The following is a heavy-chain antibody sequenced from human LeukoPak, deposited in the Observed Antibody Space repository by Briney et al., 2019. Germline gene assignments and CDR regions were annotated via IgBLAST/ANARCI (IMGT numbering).Heavy chain of an antibody. CDR3: ARDLDSGYDFRVFDP. Sequence: GSLRLSCAASGFTFSSYWMSWVRQAPGKGLEWVANIKQDGSEKYYVDSVKGRFTISRDNAKNSLYLQMNSLRAEDTAVYYCARDLDSGYDFRVFDPWGQGTLVTVSS. CDR2: IKQDGSEK. D-gene: IGHD5-12*01. J-gene: IGHJ5*02. CDR1: GFTFSSYW. V-gene: IGHV3-7*01.